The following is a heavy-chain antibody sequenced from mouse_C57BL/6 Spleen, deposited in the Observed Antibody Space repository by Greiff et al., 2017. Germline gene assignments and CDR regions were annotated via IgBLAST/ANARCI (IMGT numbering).Heavy chain of an antibody. J-gene: IGHJ2*01. D-gene: IGHD1-1*01. CDR3: AREYYGSSGY. CDR2: INTSGGST. Sequence: VKLMESGAELAKPGASVKLSCKASGYTFTSYWMHWVQQRPGQGLEWIGYINTSGGSTKYNPKFKDMATLTAEKSSSIDYMQLRSLTYEDSAVYYCAREYYGSSGYWGQGTTLTVSS. CDR1: GYTFTSYW. V-gene: IGHV1-7*01.